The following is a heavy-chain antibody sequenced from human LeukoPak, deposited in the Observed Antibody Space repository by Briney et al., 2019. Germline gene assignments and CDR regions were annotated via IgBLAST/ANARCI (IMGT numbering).Heavy chain of an antibody. CDR2: ISSSGSTI. D-gene: IGHD6-19*01. Sequence: GSLRLSCAASGFTFSSYEMNWVRQAPGKGLEWVSYISSSGSTIYYADSVKGRFTISRDNAKNSLYLQMNSLRAEDAAVYYCARLVAVAGFDYWGQGTLVTVSS. CDR3: ARLVAVAGFDY. V-gene: IGHV3-48*03. CDR1: GFTFSSYE. J-gene: IGHJ4*02.